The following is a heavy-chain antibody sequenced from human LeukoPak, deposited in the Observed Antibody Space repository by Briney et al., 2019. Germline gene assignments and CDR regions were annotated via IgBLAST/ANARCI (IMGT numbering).Heavy chain of an antibody. CDR3: ARAFSGSGSYYSEMLYYYYYMDV. J-gene: IGHJ6*03. D-gene: IGHD3-10*01. Sequence: PSETLSLTCTVSGDSISSYYWSWIRQPPGKGLEWIGYIYYSGNTKYNPSLKSRVTISVDTSKNQISLKLNSVTAADTAVYYCARAFSGSGSYYSEMLYYYYYMDVWGKGTTVTISS. CDR1: GDSISSYY. CDR2: IYYSGNT. V-gene: IGHV4-59*01.